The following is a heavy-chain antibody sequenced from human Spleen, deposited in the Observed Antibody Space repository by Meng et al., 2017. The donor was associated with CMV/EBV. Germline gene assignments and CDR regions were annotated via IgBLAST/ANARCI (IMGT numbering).Heavy chain of an antibody. D-gene: IGHD6-19*01. V-gene: IGHV4-61*01. Sequence: SETLSLTCTVSGGSVSSGSYYWSWIRQPPGKGLEWIGYIYYSGSTNYNPPLKSRVTISVDTSKNQFSLKLSSVTAADTAVYYCARDISRGWYYFDYWGQGTLVTVSS. CDR3: ARDISRGWYYFDY. CDR2: IYYSGST. CDR1: GGSVSSGSYY. J-gene: IGHJ4*02.